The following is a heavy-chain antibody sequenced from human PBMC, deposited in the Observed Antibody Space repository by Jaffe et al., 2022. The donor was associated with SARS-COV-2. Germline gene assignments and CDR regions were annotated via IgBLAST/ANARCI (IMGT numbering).Heavy chain of an antibody. CDR1: GFTFSSYS. D-gene: IGHD6-13*01. J-gene: IGHJ4*02. Sequence: EVRLVESGGGLVTPGGSLRLSCAASGFTFSSYSMTWVRQAPGKGLEWISSISGDSGSVYYADSVKGRFTLSRDNAKSSLFLQMNSLRAEDTAVYYCARGWASSSWYIVLWGQGALLTVSS. V-gene: IGHV3-21*01. CDR2: ISGDSGSV. CDR3: ARGWASSSWYIVL.